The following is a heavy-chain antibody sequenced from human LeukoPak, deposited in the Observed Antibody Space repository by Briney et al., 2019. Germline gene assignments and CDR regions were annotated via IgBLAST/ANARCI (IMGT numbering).Heavy chain of an antibody. CDR3: ARVQYCSSTSCYGDWFDP. D-gene: IGHD2-2*01. J-gene: IGHJ5*02. CDR2: IYYSGST. V-gene: IGHV4-59*01. CDR1: GGSISSYY. Sequence: PSETLSLTCTVSGGSISSYYWSWIRQPPGKGLEWIGYIYYSGSTNYNPSLKSRVTISVDTSKNQFSLKLSSVTAADTAVYYCARVQYCSSTSCYGDWFDPWGQGTLVTVSS.